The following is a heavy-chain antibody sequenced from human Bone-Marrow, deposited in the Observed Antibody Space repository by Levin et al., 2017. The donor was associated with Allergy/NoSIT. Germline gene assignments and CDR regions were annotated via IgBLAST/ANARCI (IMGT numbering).Heavy chain of an antibody. J-gene: IGHJ6*03. Sequence: PGGSLRLSCAASGFTFSSYEMNWVRQAPGKGLEWVSYISSSGSTIYYADSVKGRFTISRDNAKNSLYLQMNSLRAEDTAVYYCARDSNYGVRIYYYYYYMDVWGKGTTVTVSS. D-gene: IGHD4-11*01. V-gene: IGHV3-48*03. CDR3: ARDSNYGVRIYYYYYYMDV. CDR2: ISSSGSTI. CDR1: GFTFSSYE.